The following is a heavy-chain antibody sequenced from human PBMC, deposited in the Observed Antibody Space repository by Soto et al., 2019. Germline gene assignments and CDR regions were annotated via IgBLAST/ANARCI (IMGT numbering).Heavy chain of an antibody. CDR3: ARDGDTTMILLGYYYGMDV. J-gene: IGHJ6*02. Sequence: GESPKISSEGSGYSLTSYWISWVRQMPGKGLEWMGNIDPSDSSTNYSPSFQGHVTISADKSINTVYLQWGNLKASDTAMYYCARDGDTTMILLGYYYGMDVWGQGTTVTVSS. CDR1: GYSLTSYW. D-gene: IGHD5-18*01. CDR2: IDPSDSST. V-gene: IGHV5-10-1*01.